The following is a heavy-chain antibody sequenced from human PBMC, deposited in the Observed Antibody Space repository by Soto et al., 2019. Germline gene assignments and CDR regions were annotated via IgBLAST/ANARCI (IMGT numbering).Heavy chain of an antibody. D-gene: IGHD6-19*01. Sequence: GASVKVSCKASGYTFTGYYMHWVRQAPGQGLEWMGWINPNSGGTNYAQKFQGRVTMTRDTSISTAYMELSRLRSDDTAVYYCARGAGGTVVGTIFDYWGQGTLVTVSS. CDR3: ARGAGGTVVGTIFDY. J-gene: IGHJ4*02. CDR1: GYTFTGYY. V-gene: IGHV1-2*02. CDR2: INPNSGGT.